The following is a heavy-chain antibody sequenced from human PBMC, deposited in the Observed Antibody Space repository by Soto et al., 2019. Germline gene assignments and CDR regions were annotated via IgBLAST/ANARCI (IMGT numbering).Heavy chain of an antibody. D-gene: IGHD3-10*01. CDR2: IYWDDDV. J-gene: IGHJ4*02. V-gene: IGHV2-5*02. CDR3: ALSRYYGTEGYRYFDY. CDR1: GVSLSSRGVA. Sequence: QITLKESGPTLVKPTQTLTVTCTLSGVSLSSRGVAVAWIRQPPGEALEWLALIYWDDDVRYSPSLKSRLTITKDTSKNQVVFTMTNMDPVDTATYYCALSRYYGTEGYRYFDYWGQGTLVTVSS.